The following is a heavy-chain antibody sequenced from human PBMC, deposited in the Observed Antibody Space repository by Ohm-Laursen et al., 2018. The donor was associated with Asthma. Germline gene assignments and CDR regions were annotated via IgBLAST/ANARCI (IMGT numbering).Heavy chain of an antibody. CDR2: IYERGST. V-gene: IGHV4-61*01. CDR1: GASVGSGSSF. D-gene: IGHD3-10*01. Sequence: SETLSLTCSVSGASVGSGSSFWSWIRQPPGKGLEWIGYIYERGSTNYYPSLKGRVTISLDTSKNQFSLRLSSVTAADTAVYYCAKGLRYYGYLYGLDVWGHGTTVTVSS. J-gene: IGHJ6*02. CDR3: AKGLRYYGYLYGLDV.